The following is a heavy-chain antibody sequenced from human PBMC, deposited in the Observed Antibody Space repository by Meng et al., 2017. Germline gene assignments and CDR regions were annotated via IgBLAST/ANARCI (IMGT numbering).Heavy chain of an antibody. CDR3: ARGDYYDSSGYYSFWYFQH. D-gene: IGHD3-22*01. V-gene: IGHV1-2*06. CDR2: INPNSGGT. CDR1: GYTFTGYY. J-gene: IGHJ1*01. Sequence: VQSGAEVKKPGASVKVSCKASGYTFTGYYMHWVRQAPGQGLEWMGRINPNSGGTNYAQKFQGRVTMTRDTSISTAYMELSRLRSDDTAVYYCARGDYYDSSGYYSFWYFQHWGQGTLVTVSS.